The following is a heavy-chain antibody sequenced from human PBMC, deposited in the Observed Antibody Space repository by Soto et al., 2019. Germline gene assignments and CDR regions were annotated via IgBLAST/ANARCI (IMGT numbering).Heavy chain of an antibody. CDR2: INHSGST. J-gene: IGHJ6*02. CDR1: GGSFSGYY. V-gene: IGHV4-34*01. Sequence: SETLSLTCAVYGGSFSGYYRSWIRQPPGKGLEWIGEINHSGSTNYNPSLKSRVTISVDTSKNQFSQKLSSVTAADTAVYYCARASNRYCSSTSCYAPYYGMDVWGQGTTVTVSS. D-gene: IGHD2-2*01. CDR3: ARASNRYCSSTSCYAPYYGMDV.